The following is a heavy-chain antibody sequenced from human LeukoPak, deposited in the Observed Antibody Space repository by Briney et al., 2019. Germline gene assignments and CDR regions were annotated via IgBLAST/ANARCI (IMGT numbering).Heavy chain of an antibody. CDR2: ITSTSYT. V-gene: IGHV3-21*01. CDR3: ARGRSGE. Sequence: GGSLRLSCAASGFTFSSYSMNWVRQAPGKGLEWVSTITSTSYTFYADSLEDRFTISRDNANNSLYLQMSSLRAEDTAVYYCARGRSGEWGQGTLVTVSS. J-gene: IGHJ4*02. CDR1: GFTFSSYS.